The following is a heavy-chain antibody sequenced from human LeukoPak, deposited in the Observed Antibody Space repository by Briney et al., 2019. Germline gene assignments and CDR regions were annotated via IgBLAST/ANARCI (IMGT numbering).Heavy chain of an antibody. V-gene: IGHV3-7*01. Sequence: GGSLRLSCAASGFTFSSYWVSWVRQAPGKGLEWVANIKQDGSEKYYVDSVKGRFTISRDNAKNSLYLQMNSLRAEDTAVYYCLLHRDYYYGMDVWGQGTTVTISS. CDR3: LLHRDYYYGMDV. CDR2: IKQDGSEK. D-gene: IGHD2-15*01. J-gene: IGHJ6*02. CDR1: GFTFSSYW.